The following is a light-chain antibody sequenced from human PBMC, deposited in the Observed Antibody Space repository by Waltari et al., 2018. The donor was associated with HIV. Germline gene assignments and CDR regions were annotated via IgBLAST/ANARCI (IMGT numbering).Light chain of an antibody. Sequence: QSVLTQSPSASATPGQTVTISCAGGNSNIGTYSVNWYQHLPGTAPKTLLYTRNQRPSGVPARFSGSVPGTSAVLTITGLQPAEEAYYYSASWVDTVNGAVFCGGTKLTVL. J-gene: IGLJ2*01. V-gene: IGLV1-44*01. CDR2: TRN. CDR1: NSNIGTYS. CDR3: ASWVDTVNGAV.